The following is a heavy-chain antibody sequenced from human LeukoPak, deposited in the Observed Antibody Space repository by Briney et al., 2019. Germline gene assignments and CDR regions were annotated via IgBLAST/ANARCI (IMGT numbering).Heavy chain of an antibody. Sequence: SETLSLTCTVSGGSISSSSYYWGWIRQPPGKGLEWIGSIYYSGSTYYNPSLKSRVTISVDTSKNQFSLKLSSVTAADTAVYYCAMRSTITRRFDYWGQGTLVTVSS. CDR1: GGSISSSSYY. D-gene: IGHD5/OR15-5a*01. J-gene: IGHJ4*02. V-gene: IGHV4-39*01. CDR2: IYYSGST. CDR3: AMRSTITRRFDY.